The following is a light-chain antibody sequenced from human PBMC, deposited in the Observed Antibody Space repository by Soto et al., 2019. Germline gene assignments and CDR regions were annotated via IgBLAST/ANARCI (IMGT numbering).Light chain of an antibody. CDR3: LQYIPYPLT. CDR1: QTIDRW. V-gene: IGKV1-5*03. Sequence: DIQMTQSPSTLSASVEDRVTLTCRASQTIDRWLAWYQQRPGRAPKLLIHKASTLEGGVPSRFSGSASGTEFTLTISSLQPDDFATYYCLQYIPYPLTFGGGTKVELK. J-gene: IGKJ4*01. CDR2: KAS.